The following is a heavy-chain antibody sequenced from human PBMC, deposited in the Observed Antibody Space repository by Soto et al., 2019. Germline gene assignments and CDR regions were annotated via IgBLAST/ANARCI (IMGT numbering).Heavy chain of an antibody. CDR3: GRDIYGRGSVGTGDI. D-gene: IGHD2-21*02. CDR1: GFTFSSQA. J-gene: IGHJ3*02. Sequence: QVQLVESGGGVVQPGGTLRLSCVASGFTFSSQAMHWVRQAPGKGLDWVAVISNDGNRKYYADSLKGRFTISRDNYMATLYLQMNSLRVEDSAVYYCGRDIYGRGSVGTGDIRGQGTMVSVSS. V-gene: IGHV3-30-3*01. CDR2: ISNDGNRK.